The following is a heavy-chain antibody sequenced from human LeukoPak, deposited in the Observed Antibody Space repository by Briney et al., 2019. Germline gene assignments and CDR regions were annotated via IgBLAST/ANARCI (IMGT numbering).Heavy chain of an antibody. V-gene: IGHV4-61*02. CDR2: IYTSGST. J-gene: IGHJ6*03. Sequence: SETLSLTCTVSGDSISSGSYYWSWIRQPAGKGLEWIGRIYTSGSTNYNPSLKSRVTMSVDTSKNQFSLKLSSVTAADTAVYYCAREEIVPAANYYYYMDVWGKGTTVTISS. CDR1: GDSISSGSYY. D-gene: IGHD2-2*01. CDR3: AREEIVPAANYYYYMDV.